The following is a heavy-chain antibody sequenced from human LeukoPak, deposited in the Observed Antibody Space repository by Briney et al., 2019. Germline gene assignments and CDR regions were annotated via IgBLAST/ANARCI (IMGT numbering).Heavy chain of an antibody. CDR3: ATLSKLQPFDY. D-gene: IGHD5-18*01. CDR2: IRPSGGGT. Sequence: GGSLRLSCVASGFTFNIYAVSWVRQAPGKGLEWVSGIRPSGGGTYHADSMKGRFTISRDNSKNTVYLQMSSLRAEDTAVYYCATLSKLQPFDYWGQGTLVSVSS. CDR1: GFTFNIYA. J-gene: IGHJ4*02. V-gene: IGHV3-23*01.